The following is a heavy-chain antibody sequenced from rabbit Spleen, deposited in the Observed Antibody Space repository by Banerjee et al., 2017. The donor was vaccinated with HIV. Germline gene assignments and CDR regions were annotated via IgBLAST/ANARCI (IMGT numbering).Heavy chain of an antibody. Sequence: QEQLEESGGGLVQPEGSLTLTCTASGFSFSRTYWICWVRQAPGKGLEWIGCINTGSGSTYYASWAKGRFTISKTSSTTVTLQMTSLTAADTATYFCARDDPGDGLYCFRLWGPGTLVTVS. V-gene: IGHV1S45*01. D-gene: IGHD7-1*01. CDR2: INTGSGST. J-gene: IGHJ6*01. CDR3: ARDDPGDGLYCFRL. CDR1: GFSFSRTYW.